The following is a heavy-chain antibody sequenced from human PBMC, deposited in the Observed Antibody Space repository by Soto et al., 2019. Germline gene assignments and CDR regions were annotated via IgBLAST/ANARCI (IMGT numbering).Heavy chain of an antibody. CDR1: GFTFSSYA. Sequence: GGSLRLSCAASGFTFSSYAMHWVRQAPGKGLEWVAVISYDGSNKYYADSVKGRFTISRDNSKNTLYLQMNSLRAEDTAVYYCARDPYYDILTGYPYGMDVWGQGTTVTVSS. D-gene: IGHD3-9*01. J-gene: IGHJ6*02. CDR3: ARDPYYDILTGYPYGMDV. V-gene: IGHV3-30-3*01. CDR2: ISYDGSNK.